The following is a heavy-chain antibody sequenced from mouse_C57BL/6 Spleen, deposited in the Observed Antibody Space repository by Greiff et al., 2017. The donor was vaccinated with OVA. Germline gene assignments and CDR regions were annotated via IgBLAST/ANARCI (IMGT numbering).Heavy chain of an antibody. CDR2: INPNNGGT. J-gene: IGHJ4*01. V-gene: IGHV1-26*01. Sequence: EVQLQQSGPELVKPGASVKISCKASGYTFTDYYMNWVKQSHGKSLDWIGDINPNNGGTSYNQKFKGKATLTVGKSSSTAYMEFRSLTSEDSAVYYCARRNYYGSSDYAMDYWGQGTSVTVSS. D-gene: IGHD1-1*01. CDR3: ARRNYYGSSDYAMDY. CDR1: GYTFTDYY.